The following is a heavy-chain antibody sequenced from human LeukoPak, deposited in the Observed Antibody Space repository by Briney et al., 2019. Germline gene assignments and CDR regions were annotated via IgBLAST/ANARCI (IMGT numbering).Heavy chain of an antibody. CDR2: IKQDGSEK. CDR1: GFTFTTYW. J-gene: IGHJ5*02. Sequence: GGSLKLSCAASGFTFTTYWMGWVRQAPGKGLEWAANIKQDGSEKYYVDSVKGRFTISRDNAKKSLYLQMNSLRAEDTAVYYCARVVGWGWSDPWGQGTLVTVSS. CDR3: ARVVGWGWSDP. V-gene: IGHV3-7*01. D-gene: IGHD3-16*01.